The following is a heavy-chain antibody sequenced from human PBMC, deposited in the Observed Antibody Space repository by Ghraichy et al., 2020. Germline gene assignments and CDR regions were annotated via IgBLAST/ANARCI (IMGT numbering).Heavy chain of an antibody. CDR2: IYPGDSDT. CDR1: GYSFTTYW. J-gene: IGHJ5*02. CDR3: ARHVGTNLGDPWFDP. D-gene: IGHD2-2*01. Sequence: GSLNISCKGSGYSFTTYWIGWVRQMPGKGLEWMGIIYPGDSDTRYSPYFQGQVTISADKSISTAYLQWSSLKASDTAMYYCARHVGTNLGDPWFDPWGQGTLVTVSS. V-gene: IGHV5-51*01.